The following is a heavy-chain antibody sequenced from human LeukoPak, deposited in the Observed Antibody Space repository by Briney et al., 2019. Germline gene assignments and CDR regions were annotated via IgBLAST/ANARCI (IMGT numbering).Heavy chain of an antibody. CDR1: GGSIISGGYY. Sequence: SETLSLTCTVTGGSIISGGYYWSWIRQLPGKGLEWIGYFYYSGSTNYNPSLKSRLTISADTSKNKFSLKLSSVTVADTAIYYCARGYCSGGSCYSARYWGQGTLVTVSS. V-gene: IGHV4-31*03. CDR2: FYYSGST. J-gene: IGHJ4*02. D-gene: IGHD2-15*01. CDR3: ARGYCSGGSCYSARY.